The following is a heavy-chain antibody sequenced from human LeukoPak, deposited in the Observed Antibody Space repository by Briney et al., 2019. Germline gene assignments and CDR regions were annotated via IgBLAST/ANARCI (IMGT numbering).Heavy chain of an antibody. D-gene: IGHD3-22*01. CDR3: ARDGPDRAAWFDP. CDR2: ISDYNGNT. J-gene: IGHJ5*02. CDR1: GYTFSSYG. V-gene: IGHV1-18*01. Sequence: ASVKVSCKASGYTFSSYGISWVRQAPGQGLEWMGWISDYNGNTNYAQKVQGRVTMTTDPFTSTAYMELRSLRSDATAVYYCARDGPDRAAWFDPWGQGTLVTVSS.